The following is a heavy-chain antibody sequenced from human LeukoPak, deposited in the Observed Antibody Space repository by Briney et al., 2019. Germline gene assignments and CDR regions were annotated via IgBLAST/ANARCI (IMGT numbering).Heavy chain of an antibody. J-gene: IGHJ6*02. D-gene: IGHD6-13*01. CDR3: ARGGLGIAAAGTTQYYYYGVDV. CDR1: GGSFSGYY. Sequence: PSETLSLTCAVYGGSFSGYYWSWIRQPPGKGLEWIGEINHSGSTNYNPSLKSRVTISVDTSKSQFSLKLSSVTAADTAVYYCARGGLGIAAAGTTQYYYYGVDVWGQGTTVTVSS. CDR2: INHSGST. V-gene: IGHV4-34*01.